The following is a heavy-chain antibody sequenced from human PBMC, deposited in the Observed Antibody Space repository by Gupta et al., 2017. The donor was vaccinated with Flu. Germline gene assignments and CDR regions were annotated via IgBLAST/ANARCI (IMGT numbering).Heavy chain of an antibody. CDR1: YG. Sequence: YGMHWVRQAPGKGLEWVAVISHDGSNYYHADSVKGRFTISRDNSKNTLYLQMSSLRTEDTAVYYCAKDWRGNYNNYGMNVWGQGTTVTVSS. J-gene: IGHJ6*02. CDR3: AKDWRGNYNNYGMNV. CDR2: ISHDGSNY. V-gene: IGHV3-30*18. D-gene: IGHD3-16*01.